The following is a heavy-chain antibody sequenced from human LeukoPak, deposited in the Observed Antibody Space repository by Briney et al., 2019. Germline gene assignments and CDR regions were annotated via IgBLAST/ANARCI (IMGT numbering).Heavy chain of an antibody. CDR2: IWHDGSNK. J-gene: IGHJ6*03. D-gene: IGHD3-10*01. V-gene: IGHV3-33*06. CDR3: VKKATVGFDYYYYYMDV. Sequence: GGSLRLSCAASGFTFSSYGMHWVRQAPGKGLEWVAVIWHDGSNKYYQDSVMDRFTIFRDNSKNTLYLQMNSLRAEDTAVYYCVKKATVGFDYYYYYMDVWGKGTTVTVSS. CDR1: GFTFSSYG.